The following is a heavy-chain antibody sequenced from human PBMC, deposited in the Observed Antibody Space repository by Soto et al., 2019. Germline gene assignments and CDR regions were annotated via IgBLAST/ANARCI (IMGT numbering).Heavy chain of an antibody. J-gene: IGHJ4*02. Sequence: EVQLVESGGGLVQPGRSLRLSCAASGFTFDDYAMHWVRQAPGKGLEWVSGISWNSGSIGYADSVKGRFTISSDNAKNSLSLQMNSLRAEDTALYYCAKDIGSGYDFLFSDYWGQGALVTVSS. D-gene: IGHD5-12*01. CDR1: GFTFDDYA. V-gene: IGHV3-9*01. CDR2: ISWNSGSI. CDR3: AKDIGSGYDFLFSDY.